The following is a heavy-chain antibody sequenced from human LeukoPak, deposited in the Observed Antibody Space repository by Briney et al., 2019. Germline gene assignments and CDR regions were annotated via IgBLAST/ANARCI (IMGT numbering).Heavy chain of an antibody. Sequence: PSETLSLTCTVSGGSISSYYWSWIRQPPGKGLEWIGYIYYSGSTNYNPSLKSRVTISVDTSKNQFSLKLTSVTAADTAVFYCARHSSSWSSSYYFDYWGQGTLVTVSS. CDR1: GGSISSYY. J-gene: IGHJ4*02. CDR2: IYYSGST. CDR3: ARHSSSWSSSYYFDY. D-gene: IGHD6-13*01. V-gene: IGHV4-59*08.